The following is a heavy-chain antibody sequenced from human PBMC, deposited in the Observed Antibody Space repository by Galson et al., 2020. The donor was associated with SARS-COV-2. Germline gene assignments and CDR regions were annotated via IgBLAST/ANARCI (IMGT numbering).Heavy chain of an antibody. CDR2: IYYSGGT. V-gene: IGHV4-39*07. J-gene: IGHJ3*02. Sequence: SETLSLTCTVSGGSISSSSYYWGWIRQPPGKGLEWIGTIYYSGGTYYNPSLKSRVTISVDTSKNQFSLKLSSVTAADTAVYYCARGERDGKRVGAFDIWGQGTMVTVSS. CDR3: ARGERDGKRVGAFDI. D-gene: IGHD1-26*01. CDR1: GGSISSSSYY.